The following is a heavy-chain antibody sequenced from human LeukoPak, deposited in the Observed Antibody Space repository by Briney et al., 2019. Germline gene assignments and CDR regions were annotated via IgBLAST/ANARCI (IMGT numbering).Heavy chain of an antibody. J-gene: IGHJ4*02. CDR2: IKQGGREK. D-gene: IGHD4-17*01. CDR3: ARGPNYGDRVDYIDS. V-gene: IGHV3-7*01. Sequence: GGSLRLSCAASGFIFSSHWMTWVRQAPGKGLESVATIKQGGREKYYADSVKGRFTVSRDNAKNSLNLQMNSLSAGDTAVYYCARGPNYGDRVDYIDSWGQGTKVTVSS. CDR1: GFIFSSHW.